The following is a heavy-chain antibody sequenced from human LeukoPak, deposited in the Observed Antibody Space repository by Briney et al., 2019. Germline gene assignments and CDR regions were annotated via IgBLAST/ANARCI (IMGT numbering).Heavy chain of an antibody. D-gene: IGHD3-3*01. CDR2: IKQDGSEK. J-gene: IGHJ4*02. CDR3: ARSRDVYDFWSGPLWEYYFDY. V-gene: IGHV3-7*01. CDR1: GFTFSSYW. Sequence: PGGSLRLSCAASGFTFSSYWMSWVRQAPGKGLEWVANIKQDGSEKYYVDSVKGRFTISRDNAKNSLYLQMNSLRAEDAAVYYCARSRDVYDFWSGPLWEYYFDYWGQGTLVTVSS.